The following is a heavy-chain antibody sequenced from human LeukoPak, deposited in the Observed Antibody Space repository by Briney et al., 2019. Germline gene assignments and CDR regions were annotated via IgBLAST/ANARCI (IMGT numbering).Heavy chain of an antibody. CDR3: ARFSGSYRSLWYFDL. J-gene: IGHJ2*01. Sequence: GGSLRLSCAASGFSFINYAMSWVRQAPGKGLEWVSVIYSGGSTYYADSVKGRFTISRDNSKNTLYLQMNSLRAEDTAVYYCARFSGSYRSLWYFDLWGRGTLVTVSS. D-gene: IGHD1-26*01. V-gene: IGHV3-66*01. CDR2: IYSGGST. CDR1: GFSFINYA.